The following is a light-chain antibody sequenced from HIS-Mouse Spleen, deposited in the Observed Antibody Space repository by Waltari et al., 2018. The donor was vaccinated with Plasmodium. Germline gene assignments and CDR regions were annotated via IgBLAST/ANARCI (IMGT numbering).Light chain of an antibody. CDR2: AAS. Sequence: AIQMTQSPSSLSASVGDRVTITCRASQGIRNGLGWYQQKPGKAPKLLIAAASSLQSGVPSRFSGSGSGTDFTLTISSLQPEDFATYYCLQDYNYPYTFGQGTKLEIK. J-gene: IGKJ2*01. V-gene: IGKV1-6*01. CDR1: QGIRNG. CDR3: LQDYNYPYT.